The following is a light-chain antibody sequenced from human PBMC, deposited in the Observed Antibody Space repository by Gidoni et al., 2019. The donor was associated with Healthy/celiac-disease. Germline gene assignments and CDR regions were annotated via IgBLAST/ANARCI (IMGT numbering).Light chain of an antibody. V-gene: IGKV1-39*01. J-gene: IGKJ1*01. Sequence: DIQLTQSPSSLSASVGDRVTITCRASQSISSYLNWDQQKPGKAPKLLIYAASRLQSGVPSRFSGSGSGTDFTLTISSLQPEDFATYYCQQSYSTPVAFGQGTKVEIK. CDR2: AAS. CDR3: QQSYSTPVA. CDR1: QSISSY.